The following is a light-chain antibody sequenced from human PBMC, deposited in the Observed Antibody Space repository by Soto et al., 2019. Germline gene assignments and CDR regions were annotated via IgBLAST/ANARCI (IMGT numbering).Light chain of an antibody. Sequence: EIVMTQSPATLSVSPGGRATLSCRASQYINTRLAWYQHRPGQAPRLLIYQTSLRAAGIPARFSASGSGTDFTLTISDVQPEDFALYYCHQRQSWPRTFGQGTKVDI. J-gene: IGKJ1*01. CDR1: QYINTR. CDR3: HQRQSWPRT. V-gene: IGKV3D-15*03. CDR2: QTS.